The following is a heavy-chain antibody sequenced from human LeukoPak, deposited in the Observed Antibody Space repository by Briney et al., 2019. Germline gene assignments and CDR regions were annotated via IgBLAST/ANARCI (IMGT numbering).Heavy chain of an antibody. Sequence: SETLSLTCTVSGGSISSYYWSWIRQPAGMGLEWIGRINTSGSTNYNPSLKSRVTMSVDTSRNQFSLKLSTVTAADTAVYYCARVSVPDSGWYRPHYFDYWGQGTLVTVSS. CDR3: ARVSVPDSGWYRPHYFDY. CDR2: INTSGST. CDR1: GGSISSYY. J-gene: IGHJ4*02. V-gene: IGHV4-4*07. D-gene: IGHD6-19*01.